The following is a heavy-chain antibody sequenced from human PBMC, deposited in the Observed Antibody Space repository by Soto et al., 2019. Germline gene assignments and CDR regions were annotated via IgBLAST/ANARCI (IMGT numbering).Heavy chain of an antibody. CDR2: ISGSGGTT. V-gene: IGHV3-23*01. CDR1: GFTFGSYA. J-gene: IGHJ5*02. D-gene: IGHD3-22*01. CDR3: AKVPAKVYDNSAYVKSFDP. Sequence: GGSLRLSCAASGFTFGSYALRWVRQAPGKGLEWVSTISGSGGTTFYADSVKGRFTISRDTSKNTLYLQMNSLRAEDTAVYYCAKVPAKVYDNSAYVKSFDPWGQGTLVTVSS.